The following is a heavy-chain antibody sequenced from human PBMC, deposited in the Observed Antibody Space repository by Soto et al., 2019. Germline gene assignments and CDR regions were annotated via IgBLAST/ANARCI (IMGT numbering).Heavy chain of an antibody. V-gene: IGHV2-5*02. CDR1: GFSLSTSEVA. D-gene: IGHD3-22*01. CDR3: AHRYKSSSYYLFDY. CDR2: IYWDDDK. J-gene: IGHJ4*02. Sequence: QITLKESGPTLVKPTQTLTLTCTFSGFSLSTSEVAVGWIRQPPGKALEWLALIYWDDDKRYSPSLKSRLTLTKDNSKNPVVLTMTNMDPVDTATYYCAHRYKSSSYYLFDYWGQGTLVTVSS.